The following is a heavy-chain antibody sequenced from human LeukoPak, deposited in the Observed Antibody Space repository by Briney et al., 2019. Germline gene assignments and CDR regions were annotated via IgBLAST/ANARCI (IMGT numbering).Heavy chain of an antibody. V-gene: IGHV3-23*01. J-gene: IGHJ4*02. CDR3: AKGLGYSVYDLPDF. D-gene: IGHD5/OR15-5a*01. CDR1: GFSFSVYS. Sequence: GGSLRLPCAASGFSFSVYSMSWVRQAPGKGLEWVSGINGNGDSTFYRDSVRGRFTISRDFSKNTLYLQMRRLRAEDTALYYCAKGLGYSVYDLPDFWGQGTLVTVSS. CDR2: INGNGDST.